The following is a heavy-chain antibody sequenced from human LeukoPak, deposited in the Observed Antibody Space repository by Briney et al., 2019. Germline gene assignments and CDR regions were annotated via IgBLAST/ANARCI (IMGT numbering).Heavy chain of an antibody. V-gene: IGHV3-23*01. CDR3: AKDTQIAVAGSVDY. D-gene: IGHD6-19*01. CDR2: ISGSGGST. Sequence: GGSLRLSCAASGFTFSSYAMSWVRQAPGKGLEWVSAISGSGGSTYYADSVKGRFTISRDNSENTLYLQMNSLRAEDTAVYYCAKDTQIAVAGSVDYWGQGTLVTVSS. J-gene: IGHJ4*02. CDR1: GFTFSSYA.